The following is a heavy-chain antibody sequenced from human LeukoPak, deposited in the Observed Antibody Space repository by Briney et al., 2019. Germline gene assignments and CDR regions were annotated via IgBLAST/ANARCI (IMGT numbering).Heavy chain of an antibody. D-gene: IGHD2-15*01. J-gene: IGHJ6*02. CDR3: ARRSHCTGGSCYPV. CDR2: IYYGGST. V-gene: IGHV4-39*01. Sequence: PSETLSLTCTVSGDSMTSSNRYWVWIRQPPGKGLEWIGSIYYGGSTYYNPSLKSRVTISQDTSKNQFSLKVSSVTAADTAVYHCARRSHCTGGSCYPVWGQGTTVTVSS. CDR1: GDSMTSSNRY.